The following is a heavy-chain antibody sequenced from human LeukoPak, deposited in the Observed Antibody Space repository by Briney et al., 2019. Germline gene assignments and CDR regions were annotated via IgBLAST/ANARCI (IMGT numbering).Heavy chain of an antibody. V-gene: IGHV3-7*01. CDR1: GFTLSTYW. CDR2: IKQDGSEK. J-gene: IGHJ4*02. Sequence: GGSLRLSCAASGFTLSTYWMVWVRQAPGKGLEWVANIKQDGSEKYYVDPVKGRFTISRDNAKNSLYLQMNSLRDEDTAVYYCARDPGRTRYDYWGRGTLVTVSS. CDR3: ARDPGRTRYDY.